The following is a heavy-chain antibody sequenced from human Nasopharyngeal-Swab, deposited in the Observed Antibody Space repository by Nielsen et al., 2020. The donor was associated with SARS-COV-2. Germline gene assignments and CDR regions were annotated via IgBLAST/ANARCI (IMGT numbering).Heavy chain of an antibody. CDR2: IYYSGST. CDR3: ARGGGWSGSFTNWFDP. D-gene: IGHD1-26*01. CDR1: GGSISSYY. V-gene: IGHV4-59*12. J-gene: IGHJ5*02. Sequence: SETLSLTCTVSGGSISSYYWSWIRQPPGKGLEWIGYIYYSGSTNYNPSLESRVTISVDTSKNQFSLKLSSVTAADTAVYYCARGGGWSGSFTNWFDPWGQGTLVTVSS.